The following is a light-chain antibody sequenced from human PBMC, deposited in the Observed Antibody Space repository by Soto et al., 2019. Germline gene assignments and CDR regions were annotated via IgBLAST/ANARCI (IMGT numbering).Light chain of an antibody. J-gene: IGKJ2*01. CDR1: QSISTN. CDR3: YPDYT. V-gene: IGKV3-15*01. Sequence: ATVSCRAIQSISTNLAWYQQRPGQAPRLLMSAVSTRATGIPARFSGSGSGTEFTLTISSLPAESAFMQNRYPDYT. CDR2: AVS.